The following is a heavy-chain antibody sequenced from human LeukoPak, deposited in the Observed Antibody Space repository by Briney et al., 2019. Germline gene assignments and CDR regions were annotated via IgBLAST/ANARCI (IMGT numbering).Heavy chain of an antibody. CDR2: IYNSGST. D-gene: IGHD1-7*01. CDR3: ATSLSGTIDY. J-gene: IGHJ4*02. CDR1: GGSISSGGYY. V-gene: IGHV4-31*03. Sequence: SETLSLTCTVSGGSISSGGYYWSWIRQHPGKGLEWIGYIYNSGSTYYNPSLRSRVTISVDTSKNQLSLKVSSVTAADTAVYYCATSLSGTIDYWGQGALVTVSS.